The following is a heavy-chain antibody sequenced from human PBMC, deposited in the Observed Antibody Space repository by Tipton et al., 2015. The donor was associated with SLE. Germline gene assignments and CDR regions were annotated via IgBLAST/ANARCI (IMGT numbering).Heavy chain of an antibody. CDR3: ARDHLPGGYYYYMDV. J-gene: IGHJ6*03. D-gene: IGHD3-10*01. CDR2: IFYTGST. Sequence: TLSLTCSVSGASISSHHWSWLRQPPGKGLEWIGHIFYTGSTIYNPSLKSRDTISIHTSETQFSLKLSSVTAADTAVYYCARDHLPGGYYYYMDVWGKGTTVTVSS. CDR1: GASISSHH. V-gene: IGHV4-59*11.